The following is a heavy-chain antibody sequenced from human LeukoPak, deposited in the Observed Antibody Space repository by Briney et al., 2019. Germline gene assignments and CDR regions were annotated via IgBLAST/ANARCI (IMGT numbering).Heavy chain of an antibody. CDR3: ARDNSVGDNAWWFDP. Sequence: ASVKVSCKASGYTFTSYYMHWVRQAPGQGLEWMGLINPTGGSTGYAQKFQGRVTITRDMSTSTDYMELSSLRSEDTAIYYCARDNSVGDNAWWFDPWGQGTLVTVSS. V-gene: IGHV1-46*01. D-gene: IGHD1-26*01. CDR1: GYTFTSYY. CDR2: INPTGGST. J-gene: IGHJ5*02.